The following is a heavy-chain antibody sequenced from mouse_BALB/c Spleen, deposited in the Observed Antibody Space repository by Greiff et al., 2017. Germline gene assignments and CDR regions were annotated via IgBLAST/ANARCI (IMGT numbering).Heavy chain of an antibody. CDR2: IYPGDGDT. Sequence: QVQLQQSGPELVKPGASVKISCKASGYAFSSSWMNWVKQRPGQGLEWIGRIYPGDGDTNYNGKFKGKATLTADKSSSTAYMQLSSLTSVDSAVYFCARSPDPGFDYWGQGSTLTVSS. V-gene: IGHV1-82*01. CDR1: GYAFSSSW. CDR3: ARSPDPGFDY. J-gene: IGHJ2*01.